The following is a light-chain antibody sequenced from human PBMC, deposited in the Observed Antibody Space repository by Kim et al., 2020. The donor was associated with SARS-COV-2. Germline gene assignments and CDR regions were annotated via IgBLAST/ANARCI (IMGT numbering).Light chain of an antibody. CDR1: SSNIGSNY. Sequence: GQRVTISCSGSSSNIGSNYVYWYQQLPGTAPKLLIYRNNQRPSGVPDRFSGSKSGTSASLAISGLRSEDEADYYCAAWDDSLRGWVFGGGTQLTVL. V-gene: IGLV1-47*01. CDR3: AAWDDSLRGWV. CDR2: RNN. J-gene: IGLJ3*02.